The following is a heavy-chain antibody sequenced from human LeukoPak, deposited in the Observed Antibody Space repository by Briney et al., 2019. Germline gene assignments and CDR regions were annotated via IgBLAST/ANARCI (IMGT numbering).Heavy chain of an antibody. CDR3: ARTGLTYLTTVTTWFDY. CDR1: GFTFSGSP. V-gene: IGHV3-73*01. CDR2: VRTKANNYAT. J-gene: IGHJ4*02. Sequence: GGSLRLSCAASGFTFSGSPMHWVRQASGKGLEWVGRVRTKANNYATAYGASVKGRFTISRDDSKNTAYLQMNSLKTEDTAVYYCARTGLTYLTTVTTWFDYWGQGTLVTVSS. D-gene: IGHD4-17*01.